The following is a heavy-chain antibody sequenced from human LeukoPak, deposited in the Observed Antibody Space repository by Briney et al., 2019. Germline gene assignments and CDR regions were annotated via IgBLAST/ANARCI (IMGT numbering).Heavy chain of an antibody. J-gene: IGHJ4*02. CDR2: IRYDGNNK. Sequence: PGGSPRLSCGVSGFTFSNYGMLWVRQAPGKGLEWVAFIRYDGNNKLYADSVKGRFTISRDNSKNTVYLHINSLRTEDTAPYYCAKDNPLDYWGQGTLVTVSS. CDR3: AKDNPLDY. D-gene: IGHD1-14*01. CDR1: GFTFSNYG. V-gene: IGHV3-30*02.